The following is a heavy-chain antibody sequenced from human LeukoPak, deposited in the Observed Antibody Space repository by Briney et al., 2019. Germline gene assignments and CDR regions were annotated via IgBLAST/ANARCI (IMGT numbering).Heavy chain of an antibody. CDR1: GYTFTGYY. D-gene: IGHD2-15*01. Sequence: GASVKVSFTASGYTFTGYYMHWVRQAPGQGLEWMGWINPNSGDTNYAQKFRGRVTMTWDTSITTAYLEMSRPTSDDSAVYYCARGYCSGGICYSWLDYWGQGTLVTVSS. CDR3: ARGYCSGGICYSWLDY. CDR2: INPNSGDT. V-gene: IGHV1-2*02. J-gene: IGHJ4*02.